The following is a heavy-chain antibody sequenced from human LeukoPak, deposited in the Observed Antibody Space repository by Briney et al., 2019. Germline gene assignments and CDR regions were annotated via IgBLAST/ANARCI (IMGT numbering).Heavy chain of an antibody. V-gene: IGHV3-23*01. CDR2: ISGSGGST. J-gene: IGHJ4*02. Sequence: PGGSLRLSCAASGFTFSSYAMSWVRQAPGKGLEWVSAISGSGGSTYYADSVKGRFTISRDNSKNTLYLQMNSLRAEDTAVYYCAKARAYGESPSYFDYWGQGTLVTVSS. CDR1: GFTFSSYA. D-gene: IGHD4-17*01. CDR3: AKARAYGESPSYFDY.